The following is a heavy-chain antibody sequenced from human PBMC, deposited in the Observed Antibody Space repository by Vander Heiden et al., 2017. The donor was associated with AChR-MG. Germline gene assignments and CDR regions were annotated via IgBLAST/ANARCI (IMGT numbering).Heavy chain of an antibody. V-gene: IGHV3-23*01. J-gene: IGHJ4*02. Sequence: VQLLASGGGLLQHGGSLSLPWSAPGFTSSNYPVSWVRQAPGKGLEWVASTNGGGGGGATYYADSVRGRFTISRDNSKNTLYLQMNSLRAEDTAVYYCANSRGYHSYWGQGTLVTVSS. CDR2: TNGGGGGGAT. CDR1: GFTSSNYP. CDR3: ANSRGYHSY. D-gene: IGHD1-1*01.